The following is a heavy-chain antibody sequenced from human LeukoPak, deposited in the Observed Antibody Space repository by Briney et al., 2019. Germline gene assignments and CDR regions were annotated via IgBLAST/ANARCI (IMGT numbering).Heavy chain of an antibody. J-gene: IGHJ6*02. CDR1: GFTFSSYG. D-gene: IGHD4-17*01. Sequence: GRSLRLSCAASGFTFSSYGMHWVRQAPGKGLEWVAIITHDGSNKYNADSVKGRSTISRDNSKNTLHLQMNSLRAEDTAVYYCARDRFYGDYIDYYFYGMDVWGQGTTVTVSS. CDR2: ITHDGSNK. CDR3: ARDRFYGDYIDYYFYGMDV. V-gene: IGHV3-30*03.